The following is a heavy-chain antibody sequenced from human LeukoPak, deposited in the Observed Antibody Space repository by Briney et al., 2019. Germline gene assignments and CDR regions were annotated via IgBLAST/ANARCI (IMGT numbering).Heavy chain of an antibody. CDR1: GYSISTGNY. J-gene: IGHJ4*02. D-gene: IGHD2-21*01. V-gene: IGHV4-38-2*01. CDR2: IYESGST. CDR3: VRHGGGGYLFD. Sequence: PSETLSLTCAVSGYSISTGNYWGWIRQPPGKGLEYIGSIYESGSTYYHPSLKSRVTISVDTSKNQFSLKLSSVTAADTAVYYCVRHGGGGYLFDWGQGTLVTVSS.